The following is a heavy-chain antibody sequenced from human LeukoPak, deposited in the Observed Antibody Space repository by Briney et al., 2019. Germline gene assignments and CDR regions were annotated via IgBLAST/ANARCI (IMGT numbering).Heavy chain of an antibody. CDR3: ARGIVGDPGAFDY. CDR1: GFTFSSYG. CDR2: IWYDGSNK. D-gene: IGHD1-26*01. Sequence: GRSLRLSYAASGFTFSSYGMHWVRQAPGKGLEWVAVIWYDGSNKYYADSVKGRFTISRDNSKNTLYLQMNSLRAEDTAVYYCARGIVGDPGAFDYWGQGTLVTVSS. V-gene: IGHV3-33*01. J-gene: IGHJ4*02.